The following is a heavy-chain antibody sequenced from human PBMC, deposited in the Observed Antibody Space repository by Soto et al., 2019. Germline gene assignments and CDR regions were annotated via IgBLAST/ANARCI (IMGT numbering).Heavy chain of an antibody. Sequence: QVQLVQSGTVVQRRGSSVKVSCQASGGTFSSHGMAWVRQAPGQGLEWMGGTIPTFGTPTYAPNFQGRVTINADKSTNTAYMELSSLRSEDTGVYCCASARSVQYFDLWGQGTLITVSS. CDR1: GGTFSSHG. J-gene: IGHJ4*02. V-gene: IGHV1-69*06. CDR2: TIPTFGTP. CDR3: ASARSVQYFDL. D-gene: IGHD1-26*01.